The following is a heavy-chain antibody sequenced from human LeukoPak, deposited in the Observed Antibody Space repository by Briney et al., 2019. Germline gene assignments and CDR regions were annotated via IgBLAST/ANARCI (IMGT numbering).Heavy chain of an antibody. D-gene: IGHD2-21*02. Sequence: PGGSLRLSCAASGFTFSSYSMNWVRQAPGKGLEWVSSISSSSSYIYYADSVKGRFTISRDNAKNSLYLQMNSLRAEDTAVYYCARDVVVTAEGGFDIWGQGTMVTVSS. CDR2: ISSSSSYI. CDR1: GFTFSSYS. V-gene: IGHV3-21*01. J-gene: IGHJ3*02. CDR3: ARDVVVTAEGGFDI.